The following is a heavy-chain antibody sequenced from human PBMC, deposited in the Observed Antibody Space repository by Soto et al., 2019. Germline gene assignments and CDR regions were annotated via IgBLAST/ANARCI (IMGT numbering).Heavy chain of an antibody. V-gene: IGHV1-3*01. CDR1: GYTFTSYA. CDR3: ASVDYDFLGYYYYGMDV. D-gene: IGHD3-3*01. J-gene: IGHJ6*02. Sequence: ASVKVSCKASGYTFTSYAMHWVRQAPGQRLEWMGWINAGNGNTKYSQKFQGRVTITRDTSASTAYMELSSLRSEDTAVYYCASVDYDFLGYYYYGMDVWGQGTTVTVSS. CDR2: INAGNGNT.